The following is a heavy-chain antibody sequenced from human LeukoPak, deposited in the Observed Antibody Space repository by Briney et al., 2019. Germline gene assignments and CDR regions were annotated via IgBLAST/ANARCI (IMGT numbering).Heavy chain of an antibody. V-gene: IGHV1-69*05. Sequence: SVKVSCKTSGGTFNNSAISWVRQAPGQGLEWLGGIMPLFGTAGYAQKFQGRVTITKDESTRTVDLELTSLTSDDTAVYYCARDVHGDYGSGWFDPWGQGTLVSVSS. CDR3: ARDVHGDYGSGWFDP. D-gene: IGHD4-17*01. J-gene: IGHJ5*02. CDR2: IMPLFGTA. CDR1: GGTFNNSA.